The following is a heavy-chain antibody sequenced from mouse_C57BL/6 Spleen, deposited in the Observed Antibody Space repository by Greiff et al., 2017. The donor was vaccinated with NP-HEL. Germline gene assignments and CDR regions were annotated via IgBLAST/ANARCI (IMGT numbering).Heavy chain of an antibody. J-gene: IGHJ2*01. CDR1: GYTFTSYW. CDR2: IYPGSGST. CDR3: ARRWNYGSSLDY. Sequence: VQLQQSGAELVKPGASVKMSCKASGYTFTSYWITWVKQRPGQGLEWIGDIYPGSGSTNYNEKFKSKATLTVDTSSSTAYMQLSSLTSEDSAVYYCARRWNYGSSLDYWGQGTTLTVSS. D-gene: IGHD1-1*01. V-gene: IGHV1-55*01.